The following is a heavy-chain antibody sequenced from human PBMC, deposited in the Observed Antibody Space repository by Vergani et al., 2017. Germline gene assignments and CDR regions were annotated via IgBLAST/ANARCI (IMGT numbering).Heavy chain of an antibody. D-gene: IGHD2-2*02. J-gene: IGHJ6*02. Sequence: QVQLVQSGAEVKKPGASVKVSCKASGYTFTSYYMHWVRQAPGQGLEWMGIINPSGGSTSNAQKFQGRVTMTRDTSTSTVYMELSSLRSEDTAVYYCASSIVVVPAAILDYYYYGMDVWGQGTTVTVSS. V-gene: IGHV1-46*03. CDR3: ASSIVVVPAAILDYYYYGMDV. CDR2: INPSGGST. CDR1: GYTFTSYY.